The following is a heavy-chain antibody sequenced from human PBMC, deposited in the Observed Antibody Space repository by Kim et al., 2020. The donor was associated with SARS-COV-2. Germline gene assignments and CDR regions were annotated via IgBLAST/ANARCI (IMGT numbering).Heavy chain of an antibody. CDR2: ISTSNGNT. CDR1: GYTFTSFG. D-gene: IGHD3-16*02. V-gene: IGHV1-18*01. CDR3: TRDSEYGGGYLDY. J-gene: IGHJ4*02. Sequence: ASVKVSCKASGYTFTSFGITWVRQAPGQGLEWMGWISTSNGNTNFAPKFRDRVTMTTDTSTSTAHMDLRSLRSDDTAVYYCTRDSEYGGGYLDYWGQGTL.